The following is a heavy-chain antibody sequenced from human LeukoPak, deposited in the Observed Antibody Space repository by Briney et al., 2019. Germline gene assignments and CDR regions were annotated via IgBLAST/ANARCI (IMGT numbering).Heavy chain of an antibody. Sequence: AASVKVSCKASGYTFTSYGISWVRQAPGQGLEWMGWINPNSGGTNYAQKFQGRVTMTRDTSISTAYMELSRLRSDDTAVYYCASLGSYSFGNWGQGTLVTVSS. J-gene: IGHJ4*02. CDR2: INPNSGGT. CDR1: GYTFTSYG. V-gene: IGHV1-2*02. D-gene: IGHD1-26*01. CDR3: ASLGSYSFGN.